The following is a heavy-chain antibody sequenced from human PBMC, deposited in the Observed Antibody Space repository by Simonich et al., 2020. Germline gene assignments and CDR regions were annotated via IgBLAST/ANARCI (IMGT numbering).Heavy chain of an antibody. CDR2: IYYSGSP. CDR1: GVSLSSYY. V-gene: IGHV4-59*08. CDR3: ARLPDY. J-gene: IGHJ4*02. Sequence: QVQLQESGPGLVKPSETLSLTCTVSGVSLSSYYWSWIRQPPGKGLEWIGYIYYSGSPNYNPALKSRVTISVDTSKNQFSLKLSSVTAADTAVYYCARLPDYWGQGTLVTVSS.